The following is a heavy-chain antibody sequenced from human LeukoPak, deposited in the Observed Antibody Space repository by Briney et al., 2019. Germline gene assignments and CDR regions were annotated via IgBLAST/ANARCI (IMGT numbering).Heavy chain of an antibody. V-gene: IGHV3-9*01. Sequence: PGGSLRLSCAASGFTFDDYAMHWVRQAPGKGLEWVSGISWNSGSIGYADSVKGRFTISRDNSKNTLYLQMNSLRAEDTAVYYCAREISPYYDILTGGVDYWGQGTLVTVSS. J-gene: IGHJ4*02. CDR2: ISWNSGSI. D-gene: IGHD3-9*01. CDR3: AREISPYYDILTGGVDY. CDR1: GFTFDDYA.